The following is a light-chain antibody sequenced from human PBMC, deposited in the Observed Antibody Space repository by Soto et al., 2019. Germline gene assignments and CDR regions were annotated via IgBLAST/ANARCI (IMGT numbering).Light chain of an antibody. CDR2: GTS. CDR3: QQYGDSPFT. J-gene: IGKJ3*01. CDR1: QRISTSY. Sequence: EIVLTQSPGTLSLSAGERATLSCRASQRISTSYLAWYQQKPGRAPRVLVYGTSTRATCIPSRFSGSGSGPAFTLTISILEPEDFADYYCQQYGDSPFTFGPGTKVEIK. V-gene: IGKV3-20*01.